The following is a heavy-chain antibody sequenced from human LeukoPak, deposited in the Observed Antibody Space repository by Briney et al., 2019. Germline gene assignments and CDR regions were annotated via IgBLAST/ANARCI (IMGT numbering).Heavy chain of an antibody. CDR1: GDSMSHYY. J-gene: IGHJ4*02. D-gene: IGHD3-22*01. CDR3: AKDKGLDLESSSFYFSRGLDD. CDR2: IYYTGAT. Sequence: SETLSLTCNASGDSMSHYYWNWLRQPAGGGLEWIGRIYYTGATDYNPSLESRVTMSVDPSKNPLSLNLKSVTAADTAVYFCAKDKGLDLESSSFYFSRGLDDWGQGTRVTVST. V-gene: IGHV4-4*07.